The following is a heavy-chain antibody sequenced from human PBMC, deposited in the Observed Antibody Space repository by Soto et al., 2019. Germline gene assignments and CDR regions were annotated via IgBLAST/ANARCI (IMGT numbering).Heavy chain of an antibody. D-gene: IGHD3-10*01. CDR3: VENSGWFNT. J-gene: IGHJ5*02. V-gene: IGHV3-23*01. CDR1: GFTFGTTD. CDR2: SDGSGGLT. Sequence: QLLQSGGGLVQPGGSLTLSCAASGFTFGTTDMSWVRQAPGEGLEWVSTSDGSGGLTYYADSVKGRFTISRDNSKNTVYLQMNSRGGDDTALYYCVENSGWFNTWGQGALVTVSS.